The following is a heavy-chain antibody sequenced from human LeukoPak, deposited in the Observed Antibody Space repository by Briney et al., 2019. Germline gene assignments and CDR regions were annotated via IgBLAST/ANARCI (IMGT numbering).Heavy chain of an antibody. V-gene: IGHV4-39*07. J-gene: IGHJ1*01. CDR1: GGSISSSSYY. Sequence: SETLSLTCTVSGGSISSSSYYWGWIRQPPGKGLEWIGSIYYSGSTYYNPSLKSRVTISVDTSKNQFSLKLSSVTAADTAVYYCARDRIAAAGRDFQHWGQGTLVTVSS. CDR2: IYYSGST. CDR3: ARDRIAAAGRDFQH. D-gene: IGHD6-13*01.